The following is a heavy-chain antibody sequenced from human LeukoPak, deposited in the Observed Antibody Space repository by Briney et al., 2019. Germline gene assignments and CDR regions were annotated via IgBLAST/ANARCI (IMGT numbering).Heavy chain of an antibody. CDR1: GGSISSSSYY. CDR3: AREWLQSDAFDI. D-gene: IGHD5-24*01. J-gene: IGHJ3*02. V-gene: IGHV4-39*07. Sequence: SETLSLTCTVSGGSISSSSYYWGWIRQPPGKGLEWIGSIYYSGSTYYNPSLKSRVTISVDTSKNQFSLKLSSVTAADTAVYYCAREWLQSDAFDIWGQGTMVTVSS. CDR2: IYYSGST.